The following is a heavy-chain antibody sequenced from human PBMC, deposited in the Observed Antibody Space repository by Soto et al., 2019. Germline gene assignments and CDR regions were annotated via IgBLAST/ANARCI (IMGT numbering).Heavy chain of an antibody. V-gene: IGHV3-23*01. CDR1: GFTFSSYA. Sequence: PGGSLRLSCAASGFTFSSYAMSWVRQAPGKGLEWVSAISGSGGSTYYADSVKGRFTISRDNSKNTLYLQMNSLRAEDTAVYYCAKMEGVMTTVTTLAYYYGMDVWGQGTTVTVSS. J-gene: IGHJ6*02. CDR3: AKMEGVMTTVTTLAYYYGMDV. CDR2: ISGSGGST. D-gene: IGHD4-17*01.